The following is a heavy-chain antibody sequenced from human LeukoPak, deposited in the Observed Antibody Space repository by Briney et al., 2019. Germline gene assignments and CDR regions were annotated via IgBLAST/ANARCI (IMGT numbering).Heavy chain of an antibody. J-gene: IGHJ4*02. CDR1: GFTFSNHG. V-gene: IGHV3-23*01. Sequence: GGSLRLSCAASGFTFSNHGMNWVRQAPGKGLEWVSALSSSGGSTYYADSVKGRFTISRDNSKNTLYLQMSSLRAEDTAVYYCAKERSTAVAAAINYWGLGTLATVSS. CDR2: LSSSGGST. CDR3: AKERSTAVAAAINY. D-gene: IGHD2-2*02.